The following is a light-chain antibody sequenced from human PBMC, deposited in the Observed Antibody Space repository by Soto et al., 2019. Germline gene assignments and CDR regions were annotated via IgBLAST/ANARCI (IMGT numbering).Light chain of an antibody. CDR3: QQYYSPWT. CDR2: WAS. Sequence: DIVMTQSPDSLAVSLGERATINCKSSQSVLYSSNNKNYLAWYQQKPGQPPKLLIYWASIRESRVPDRFSGSGSGTDFTLTISNLQAEDVAVYYCQQYYSPWTFGQGTKVEIK. J-gene: IGKJ1*01. V-gene: IGKV4-1*01. CDR1: QSVLYSSNNKNY.